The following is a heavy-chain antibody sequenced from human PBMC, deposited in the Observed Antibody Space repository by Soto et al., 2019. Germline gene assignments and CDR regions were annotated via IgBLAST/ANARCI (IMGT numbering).Heavy chain of an antibody. Sequence: PGGSLRLSCAASGFTFSSYAMSWVRQAPGKGLEWVSAISGSGGSTYYADSVKGRFTISRDNSKNTLYLQMNSLRAEDTAVYYSAKDRGLKLWSSSDVPHWGQGTLVTVSS. CDR3: AKDRGLKLWSSSDVPH. J-gene: IGHJ4*02. V-gene: IGHV3-23*01. D-gene: IGHD5-18*01. CDR1: GFTFSSYA. CDR2: ISGSGGST.